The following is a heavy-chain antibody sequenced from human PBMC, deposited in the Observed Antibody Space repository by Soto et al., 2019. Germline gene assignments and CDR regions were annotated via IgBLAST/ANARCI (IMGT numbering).Heavy chain of an antibody. Sequence: PAGSLTLSCAVSGFTFSNYGMHWVRQAQGKGLEWVAIISHDGGNKDYPDSVKGRFAISRGNSMHTQYLQMNSLRAEDTAPYYYAKDYLVQPAPHLPYRYGMDVWGPGTTVTVSS. CDR2: ISHDGGNK. J-gene: IGHJ6*02. V-gene: IGHV3-30*18. D-gene: IGHD2-2*01. CDR3: AKDYLVQPAPHLPYRYGMDV. CDR1: GFTFSNYG.